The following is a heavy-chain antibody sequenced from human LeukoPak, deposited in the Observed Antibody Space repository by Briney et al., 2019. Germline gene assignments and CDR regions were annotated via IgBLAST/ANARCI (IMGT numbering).Heavy chain of an antibody. J-gene: IGHJ3*02. CDR1: GYTFTGYY. CDR3: ARGYYYDSSGYRSAFDI. Sequence: ASVKVSCKASGYTFTGYYMHWVRQAPGQGLEWMGWISAYNGNTNYAQKLQGRVTMTTDTSTSTAYMELRSLRSDDTAVYYCARGYYYDSSGYRSAFDIWGQGTMVTVSS. V-gene: IGHV1-18*04. CDR2: ISAYNGNT. D-gene: IGHD3-22*01.